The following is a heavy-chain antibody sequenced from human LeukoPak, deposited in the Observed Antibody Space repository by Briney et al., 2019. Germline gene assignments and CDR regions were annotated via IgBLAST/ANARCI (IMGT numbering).Heavy chain of an antibody. V-gene: IGHV4-34*01. CDR1: GGSFSGYY. CDR3: ARVVPAATWFDP. J-gene: IGHJ5*02. D-gene: IGHD2-2*01. Sequence: ETLSLTCAVYGGSFSGYYWSWIRQPPGKGLEWIGEINHSGSTNYNPSLTSRVTISVDTSKNQFSLKLSSVTAADTAVYYCARVVPAATWFDPWGQGTLVTVSS. CDR2: INHSGST.